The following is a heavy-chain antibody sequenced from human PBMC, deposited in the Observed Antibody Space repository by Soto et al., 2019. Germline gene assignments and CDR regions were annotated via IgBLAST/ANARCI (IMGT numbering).Heavy chain of an antibody. Sequence: EVRLLESGGGLVQPGGSLRLSCEGSGFTLSNYSMDWVRQAPGKGLEWISFISGAGDTTYYADSVKGRFIISRDNSKNTLYLQMNSLRAEDTAIYYCAKSFTQSNVWRAYRHKTHFDYWGQGALVTVTS. V-gene: IGHV3-23*01. CDR3: AKSFTQSNVWRAYRHKTHFDY. CDR1: GFTLSNYS. D-gene: IGHD3-16*02. J-gene: IGHJ4*02. CDR2: ISGAGDTT.